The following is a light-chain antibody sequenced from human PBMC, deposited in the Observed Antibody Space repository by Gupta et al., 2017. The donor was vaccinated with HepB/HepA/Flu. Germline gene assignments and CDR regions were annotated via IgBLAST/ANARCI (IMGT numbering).Light chain of an antibody. Sequence: EIVLTQSPGTLSLSPGASATLSCRASQSLSGSLLAWYQQKPGQAPRILIYGAASMASGSADRFTGSGSGTDFTLTINRLEPEDVAVYFCHQYGASPRTFGQGTKVEIK. CDR3: HQYGASPRT. V-gene: IGKV3-20*01. J-gene: IGKJ1*01. CDR2: GAA. CDR1: QSLSGSL.